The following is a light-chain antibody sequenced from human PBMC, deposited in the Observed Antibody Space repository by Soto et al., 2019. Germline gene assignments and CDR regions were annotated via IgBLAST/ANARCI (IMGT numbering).Light chain of an antibody. CDR2: DVS. V-gene: IGLV2-14*01. CDR3: SSYTSSNTLI. Sequence: QSVLTQPASVSGSPGQSITISCTGTSSDVGAYNYVSWYQQHPGKAPKFMIYDVSNRPSGVSNRFSGSKSGNTASLTISGLQAEDEADYYCSSYTSSNTLIFGGGTKLTVL. CDR1: SSDVGAYNY. J-gene: IGLJ2*01.